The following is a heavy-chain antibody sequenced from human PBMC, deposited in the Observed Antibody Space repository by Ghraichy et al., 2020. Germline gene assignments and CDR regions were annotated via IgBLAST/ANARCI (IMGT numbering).Heavy chain of an antibody. CDR2: ISHDGNSK. CDR3: ARDIKSSSWSYYFYAMDV. V-gene: IGHV3-30-3*01. J-gene: IGHJ6*02. D-gene: IGHD6-13*01. CDR1: GFTFSTYS. Sequence: LSLTCAASGFTFSTYSMHWVRQAPGKGLEWVAVISHDGNSKYYADSVKGRFTISRDNSKNMVYLQMNRLRTEDTAVYYCARDIKSSSWSYYFYAMDVWGQGNTVTVSS.